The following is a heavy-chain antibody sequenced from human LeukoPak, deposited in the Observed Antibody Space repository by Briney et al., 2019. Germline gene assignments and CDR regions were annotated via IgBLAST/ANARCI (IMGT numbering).Heavy chain of an antibody. V-gene: IGHV3-7*03. CDR2: IKQDGSEK. J-gene: IGHJ5*02. D-gene: IGHD2-2*01. CDR1: SGYW. Sequence: GGSLRLSCAAFSGYWMTWVRQAPGKGLEWVANIKQDGSEKYYVDSVKGRFTISRDNARNSLFLQMNSLRAEDTAVYYCAKGGYCSSTSCYPPTFDPWGQGTLVTVSS. CDR3: AKGGYCSSTSCYPPTFDP.